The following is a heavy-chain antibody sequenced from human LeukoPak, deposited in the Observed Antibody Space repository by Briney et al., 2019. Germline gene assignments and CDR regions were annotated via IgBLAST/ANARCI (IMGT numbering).Heavy chain of an antibody. CDR2: IKQDGTES. CDR1: GFTFSISW. V-gene: IGHV3-7*04. J-gene: IGHJ4*02. CDR3: ARGHGSN. Sequence: GGSLRLSCAASGFTFSISWMGWVRQVPGKGLEWVANIKQDGTESQYVDTVKGRFTISRDNTKNSLFLQMNSLTTEDTAVYYWARGHGSNGGQGVLVAVPS.